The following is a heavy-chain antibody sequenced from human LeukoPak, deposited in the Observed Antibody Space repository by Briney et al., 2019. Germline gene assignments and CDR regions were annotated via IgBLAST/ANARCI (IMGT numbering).Heavy chain of an antibody. CDR3: ASGGYSGYDLMGPDYYYYYGMDV. Sequence: ASVKVSCKASGGIFSSYAISWVRQAPGQGLEWMGRIIPILGIANYAQKFQGRVTITADKSTSTAYMELSSLRSEDTAVYYCASGGYSGYDLMGPDYYYYYGMDVWGQGTTVTVSS. V-gene: IGHV1-69*04. CDR1: GGIFSSYA. D-gene: IGHD5-12*01. J-gene: IGHJ6*02. CDR2: IIPILGIA.